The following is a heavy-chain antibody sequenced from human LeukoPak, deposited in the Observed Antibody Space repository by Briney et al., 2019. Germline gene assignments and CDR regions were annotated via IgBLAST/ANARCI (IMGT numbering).Heavy chain of an antibody. CDR3: ARGWFGELSFNYFDY. J-gene: IGHJ4*02. CDR1: GFTFTSYS. V-gene: IGHV3-21*01. D-gene: IGHD3-10*01. Sequence: GGSLRLSCAASGFTFTSYSMNWVRQAPGKGLEWVSSISRTSSYIYYADSVKGRFTISRDNAKNSLYLQMNSLRAEDTAVYYCARGWFGELSFNYFDYWGQGTLVTVSS. CDR2: ISRTSSYI.